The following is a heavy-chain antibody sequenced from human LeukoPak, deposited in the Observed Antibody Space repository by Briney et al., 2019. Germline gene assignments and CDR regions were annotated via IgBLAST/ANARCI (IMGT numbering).Heavy chain of an antibody. CDR3: AREPTYYFDY. Sequence: GRSLRLSCAASGFTFSSYGMHWVRQAPGKGLEWVAVISYDGSNKYYADSVKGRFTISRDNSKNTLYLQMNSLRAEDTAVYYCAREPTYYFDYWGQGTLVTVSS. CDR2: ISYDGSNK. CDR1: GFTFSSYG. J-gene: IGHJ4*02. V-gene: IGHV3-30*19.